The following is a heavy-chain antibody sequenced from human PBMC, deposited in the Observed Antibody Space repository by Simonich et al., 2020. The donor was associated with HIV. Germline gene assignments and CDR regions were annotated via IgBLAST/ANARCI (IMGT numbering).Heavy chain of an antibody. CDR2: IYYSGST. J-gene: IGHJ2*01. Sequence: QLQLQESGPGLVKPSETLSLTCTVSGGSISSSSYYWGWIRQPPGKGLGWIGSIYYSGSTYYNPSLKSRVTISVDTSKNQFSLKLSSVTAADTAVYYCAREPTVAGWYFDLWGRGTLVTVSS. CDR1: GGSISSSSYY. D-gene: IGHD4-17*01. V-gene: IGHV4-39*02. CDR3: AREPTVAGWYFDL.